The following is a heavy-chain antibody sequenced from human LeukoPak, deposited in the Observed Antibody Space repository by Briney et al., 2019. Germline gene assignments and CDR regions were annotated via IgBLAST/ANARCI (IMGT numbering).Heavy chain of an antibody. Sequence: ASVKVSCKASGYTFTGYYMHWVRQAPGQGLEWMGRINPNSGGANYAQKFQGRVTMTRDTSISTAYMELSRLRSDDTAVYYCARGGYDFVYYYYGMDVWGQGTTVTVSS. D-gene: IGHD3-3*01. V-gene: IGHV1-2*06. CDR1: GYTFTGYY. CDR2: INPNSGGA. J-gene: IGHJ6*02. CDR3: ARGGYDFVYYYYGMDV.